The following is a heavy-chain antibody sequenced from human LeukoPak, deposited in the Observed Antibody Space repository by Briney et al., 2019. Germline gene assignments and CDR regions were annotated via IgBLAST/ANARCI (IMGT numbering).Heavy chain of an antibody. J-gene: IGHJ4*02. Sequence: ASVKVSCKASGYAFTDYFIHWVRQAPGQGLEWMGWIIPNSGDTSYAQRFQGRVTMTRDTSISTVYMELSRLRSDDTAVYYCARRATEGGFDYWGQGTLVTVSS. CDR3: ARRATEGGFDY. D-gene: IGHD3-16*01. CDR1: GYAFTDYF. CDR2: IIPNSGDT. V-gene: IGHV1-2*02.